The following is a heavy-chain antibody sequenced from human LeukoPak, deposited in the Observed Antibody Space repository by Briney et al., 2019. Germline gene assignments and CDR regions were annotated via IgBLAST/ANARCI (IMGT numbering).Heavy chain of an antibody. CDR3: ARQVGTASSHDFGH. CDR2: INTYTRNP. V-gene: IGHV7-4-1*02. J-gene: IGHJ4*01. Sequence: INTYTRNPTYAQAFTGRFVFSLDTPVSTAYLQISNLKAEDTAVYYCARQVGTASSHDFGHWGHGTLVTVSS. D-gene: IGHD2-21*02.